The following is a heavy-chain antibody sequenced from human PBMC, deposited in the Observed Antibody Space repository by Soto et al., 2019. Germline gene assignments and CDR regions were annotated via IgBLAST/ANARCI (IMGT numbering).Heavy chain of an antibody. Sequence: QVQLQESGPGLVKPSQTLSLTCSVSGASTVSHYHWTWIRQPPGKGLEWMGYIFNSGTTFYNPSLTSRLSISMDMSGNHCSLELRSVTAADTAVYYCALALGPTTGLDYWGQGTLVTVSS. J-gene: IGHJ4*02. D-gene: IGHD1-26*01. CDR3: ALALGPTTGLDY. CDR2: IFNSGTT. CDR1: GASTVSHYH. V-gene: IGHV4-31*02.